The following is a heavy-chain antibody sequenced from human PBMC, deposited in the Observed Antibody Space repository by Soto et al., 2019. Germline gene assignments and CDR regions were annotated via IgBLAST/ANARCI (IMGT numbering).Heavy chain of an antibody. CDR3: ARARATIAAAAIFDC. CDR2: VYRTGST. J-gene: IGHJ4*02. D-gene: IGHD6-13*01. Sequence: QVQLQESGPGLVKPSGTLSLTCAVSGGSISTSNWWSWVRQPPGKGLEWIGEVYRTGSTNYNPSLESRLTISVDKSKSPFSVKLTSVTAADTALYYCARARATIAAAAIFDCWGQGTLVTVSS. CDR1: GGSISTSNW. V-gene: IGHV4-4*02.